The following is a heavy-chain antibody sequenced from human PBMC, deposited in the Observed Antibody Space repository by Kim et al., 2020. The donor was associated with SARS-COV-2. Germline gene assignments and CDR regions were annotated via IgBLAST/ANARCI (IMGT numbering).Heavy chain of an antibody. D-gene: IGHD3-10*01. V-gene: IGHV1-69*13. CDR1: GGTFSSYA. J-gene: IGHJ6*02. Sequence: SVKVSCKASGGTFSSYAISWVRQAPGQGLEWMGGIIPIFGTANYAQKFQGRVTITADESTSTAYMELSSLRSEDTAVYYCARTYYYGSGSYLPYYGMDVWGQGTTVTVSS. CDR2: IIPIFGTA. CDR3: ARTYYYGSGSYLPYYGMDV.